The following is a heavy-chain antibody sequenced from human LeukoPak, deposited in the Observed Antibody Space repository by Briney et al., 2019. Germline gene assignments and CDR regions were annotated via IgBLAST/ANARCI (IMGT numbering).Heavy chain of an antibody. CDR3: ARTSKSPYDYVWGSDQLPYLFDY. CDR2: INQSGIT. Sequence: SETLSLTCAIYGGSFSDNYWSWIRQPPGKGLEWIGEINQSGITNYKPSLKSPVTISVDTSTNQFSLKLSSVTAADTAVYYCARTSKSPYDYVWGSDQLPYLFDYWGQGTLVTVSS. J-gene: IGHJ4*02. D-gene: IGHD3-16*02. V-gene: IGHV4-34*01. CDR1: GGSFSDNY.